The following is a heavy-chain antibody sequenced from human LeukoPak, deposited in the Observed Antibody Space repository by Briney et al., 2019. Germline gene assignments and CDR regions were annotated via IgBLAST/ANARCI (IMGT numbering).Heavy chain of an antibody. CDR3: ARDQSSGYYGSRNFDY. J-gene: IGHJ4*02. V-gene: IGHV3-48*01. Sequence: PGGSLRLSCAASGFTFSSYSMNWVRQAPGKGLEWVSYISSSSSTIYYADSVKGRFTISRDNAKNSLYLQMNSLRAEDTAVYYCARDQSSGYYGSRNFDYWGQGTLVTVSS. CDR2: ISSSSSTI. CDR1: GFTFSSYS. D-gene: IGHD3-22*01.